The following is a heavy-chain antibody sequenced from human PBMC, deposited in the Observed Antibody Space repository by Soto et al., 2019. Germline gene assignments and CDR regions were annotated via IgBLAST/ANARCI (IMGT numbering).Heavy chain of an antibody. V-gene: IGHV1-69*01. CDR3: ATGRGSGGFDT. CDR2: SIPIFGTA. CDR1: GGTSNRFA. D-gene: IGHD3-16*01. J-gene: IGHJ5*02. Sequence: QVQLVQSGTEVKKPGSSVRVSCKASGGTSNRFAFSWVRQAPGQGLEWMGGSIPIFGTANYAPRFQGRATITAYESSSTGYMELSGLRSDDTATYDCATGRGSGGFDTWGQGTQVLVSS.